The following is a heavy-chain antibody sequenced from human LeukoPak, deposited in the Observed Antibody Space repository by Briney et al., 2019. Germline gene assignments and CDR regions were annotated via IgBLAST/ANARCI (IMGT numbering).Heavy chain of an antibody. V-gene: IGHV3-48*02. D-gene: IGHD2-21*01. Sequence: GGSLRLTCAASGFTFSDNHINWVRQAPGKGLEWLSHISSTSTTMFYADSVKGRFAISRDNAKSSLYLQMNSLRDEDTAVYYCARVWQDYSGVDYWGQGTLVTVSS. CDR2: ISSTSTTM. J-gene: IGHJ4*02. CDR3: ARVWQDYSGVDY. CDR1: GFTFSDNH.